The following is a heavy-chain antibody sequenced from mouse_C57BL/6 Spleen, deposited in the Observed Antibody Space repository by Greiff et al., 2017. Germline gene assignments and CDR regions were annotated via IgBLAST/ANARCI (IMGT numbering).Heavy chain of an antibody. CDR1: GFSLTSYA. Sequence: VKLVESGPGLVAPSQSLSITCTVSGFSLTSYAISWVRQPPGKGLEWRGVIWTGGGTNYNSALKSRLSISKDNSKSQVFLKMNSLQTNDTARYYCARNDYYGSSYAMDYWGQGTSVTVSS. V-gene: IGHV2-9-1*01. D-gene: IGHD1-1*01. CDR2: IWTGGGT. J-gene: IGHJ4*01. CDR3: ARNDYYGSSYAMDY.